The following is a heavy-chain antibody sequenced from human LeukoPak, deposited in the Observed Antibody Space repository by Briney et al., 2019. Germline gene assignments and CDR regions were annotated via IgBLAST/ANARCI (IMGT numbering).Heavy chain of an antibody. J-gene: IGHJ4*02. V-gene: IGHV3-33*06. CDR3: AKDAQRGFDYSNSLEH. CDR1: GLTFIPFA. Sequence: GGSLRPSWEPSGLTFIPFAMPWFRQAPGKGREGWPVIWSDATNQYYADSVKGRFTISRDNFRKMVSLQMDSLRAEDTAVYYCAKDAQRGFDYSNSLEHWGQGSLVTVSS. D-gene: IGHD4-11*01. CDR2: IWSDATNQ.